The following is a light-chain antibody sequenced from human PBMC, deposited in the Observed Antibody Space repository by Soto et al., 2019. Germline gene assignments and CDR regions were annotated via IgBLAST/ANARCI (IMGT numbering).Light chain of an antibody. V-gene: IGLV2-14*01. J-gene: IGLJ1*01. CDR1: SSDVGGYNY. Sequence: QSVLAQPASVSGSPGQSITISCTGTSSDVGGYNYVSWYQQHPGKAPKLMIYDASNRPSGVSNRFSGSKSGNTASLTISGLQAEDEADYFCSSYTSSGTYVFGTGTKDTVL. CDR2: DAS. CDR3: SSYTSSGTYV.